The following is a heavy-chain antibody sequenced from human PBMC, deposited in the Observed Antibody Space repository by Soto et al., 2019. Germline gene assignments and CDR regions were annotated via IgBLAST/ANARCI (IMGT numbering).Heavy chain of an antibody. J-gene: IGHJ5*02. CDR2: IYWDDDK. CDR3: ARARYCSGGSCYSRWFDP. D-gene: IGHD2-15*01. V-gene: IGHV2-5*02. CDR1: GFSLSTSGVG. Sequence: QITLKESGPTLVKPTQTLTLTCTFSGFSLSTSGVGVGWIRQPPGKALEWLAPIYWDDDKRYSPSLKSRLTITKDTSKNQVVLTMTHMDPVDTATYYCARARYCSGGSCYSRWFDPWGQGTLVTVSS.